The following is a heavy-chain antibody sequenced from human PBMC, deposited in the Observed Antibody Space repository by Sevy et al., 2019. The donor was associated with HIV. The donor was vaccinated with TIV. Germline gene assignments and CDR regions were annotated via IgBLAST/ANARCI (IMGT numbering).Heavy chain of an antibody. J-gene: IGHJ5*02. CDR3: AGGVFTIFGVVIIQRGNWFDP. CDR1: GYTFTSYD. Sequence: ASVKVSCKASGYTFTSYDINWVRQATGQGLEWMGWMNPNSGNTGYAQKFQGRVTMTRNTSISTAYMELSSLRPEDTAVYYCAGGVFTIFGVVIIQRGNWFDPWGQGTLVTVSS. V-gene: IGHV1-8*01. CDR2: MNPNSGNT. D-gene: IGHD3-3*01.